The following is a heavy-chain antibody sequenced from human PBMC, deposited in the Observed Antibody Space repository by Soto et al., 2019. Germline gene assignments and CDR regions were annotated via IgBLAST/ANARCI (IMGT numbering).Heavy chain of an antibody. CDR3: ARYRREAVAGYTLNN. CDR1: GGSISSYY. CDR2: IYYSGST. J-gene: IGHJ4*02. V-gene: IGHV4-59*01. Sequence: SETLSLTCTVSGGSISSYYWSWIRQPPGKGLEWIGYIYYSGSTNYNPSLKSRVTISEDTSKSQFSLKVNSMTAADTAVYYCARYRREAVAGYTLNNWGQGILVTVSS. D-gene: IGHD6-13*01.